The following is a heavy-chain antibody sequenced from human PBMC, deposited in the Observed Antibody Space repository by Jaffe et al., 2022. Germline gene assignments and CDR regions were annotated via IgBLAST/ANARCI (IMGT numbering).Heavy chain of an antibody. CDR2: INHSGST. J-gene: IGHJ4*02. Sequence: QVQLQQWGAGLLKPSETLSLTCAVYGGSFSGYYWSWIRQPPGKGLEWIGEINHSGSTNYNPSLKSRVTISVDTSKNQFSLKLSSVTAADTAVYYCARRQYYYGSGSHNDYWGQGTLVTVSS. V-gene: IGHV4-34*01. CDR3: ARRQYYYGSGSHNDY. D-gene: IGHD3-10*01. CDR1: GGSFSGYY.